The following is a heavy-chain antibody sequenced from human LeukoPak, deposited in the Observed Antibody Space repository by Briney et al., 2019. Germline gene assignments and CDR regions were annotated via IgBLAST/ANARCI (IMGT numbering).Heavy chain of an antibody. Sequence: GGSLRLSCDASGFTFSDYHMDWVRQAPGKGLEWVGWSRDKGQSHTTEYAASVRGRFTISRDDSKNSLSLQLNSLKTEDTAVYYCARDSKKHSHDYWGQGILVTVSS. CDR1: GFTFSDYH. D-gene: IGHD2/OR15-2a*01. J-gene: IGHJ4*02. CDR2: SRDKGQSHTT. V-gene: IGHV3-72*01. CDR3: ARDSKKHSHDY.